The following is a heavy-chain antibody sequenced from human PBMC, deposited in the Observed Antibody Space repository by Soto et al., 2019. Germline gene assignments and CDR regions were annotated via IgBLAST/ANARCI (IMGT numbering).Heavy chain of an antibody. CDR3: ARHGRITMVRGSSNNWFDP. J-gene: IGHJ5*02. CDR2: IYPGDSDT. CDR1: GYSFTSYW. D-gene: IGHD3-10*01. V-gene: IGHV5-51*01. Sequence: GESLKISCKGSGYSFTSYWIGWVRQMPGKGLEWMGIIYPGDSDTRYSPSFQGQVTISADKSISTAYLQWSNLKASDTAMYYCARHGRITMVRGSSNNWFDPWGQGTLVTVSS.